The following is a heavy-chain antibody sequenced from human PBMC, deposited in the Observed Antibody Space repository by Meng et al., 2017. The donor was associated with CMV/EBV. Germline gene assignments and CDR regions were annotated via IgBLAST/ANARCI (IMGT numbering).Heavy chain of an antibody. CDR3: TTDTGYCSSTSCYTGPHDAFDI. CDR2: IKSKTDGGTT. Sequence: GESLKISCTASGFTFGDYAMSWVRQAPGKGLEWVGRIKSKTDGGTTDYAAPVKGRFTISRDDSKNTLYLQMNSLKTEDTAVYYCTTDTGYCSSTSCYTGPHDAFDIWGQGTMVTVSS. D-gene: IGHD2-2*02. CDR1: GFTFGDYA. J-gene: IGHJ3*02. V-gene: IGHV3-15*01.